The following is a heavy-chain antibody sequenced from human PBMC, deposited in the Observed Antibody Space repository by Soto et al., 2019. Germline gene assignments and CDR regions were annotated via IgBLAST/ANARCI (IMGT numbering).Heavy chain of an antibody. CDR1: VFPFSSYW. CDR3: TTIFHSSGPL. V-gene: IGHV3-74*01. J-gene: IGHJ4*02. CDR2: INSDGSTT. D-gene: IGHD6-19*01. Sequence: GGSLRLSCAASVFPFSSYWMHWVRRAPGRGLVWVSHINSDGSTTSYADSVEGRFTISRDDSKNTLYLQMNSLKTEDTAVYYCTTIFHSSGPLWGQGTLVTVSS.